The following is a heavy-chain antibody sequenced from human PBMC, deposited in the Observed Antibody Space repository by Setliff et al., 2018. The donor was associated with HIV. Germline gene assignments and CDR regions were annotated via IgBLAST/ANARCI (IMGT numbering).Heavy chain of an antibody. CDR2: INWNGGST. J-gene: IGHJ4*02. Sequence: GGSLRLSCAVSGFTFEDYGMSWVRQAPGKGLEWVSGINWNGGSTGYVDSVKGRFTISRDNSKNTLYLQMNSLRAADTAVYYCARGRGSSSSWPIDYWGQGTLVTVSS. CDR1: GFTFEDYG. V-gene: IGHV3-20*04. CDR3: ARGRGSSSSWPIDY. D-gene: IGHD6-13*01.